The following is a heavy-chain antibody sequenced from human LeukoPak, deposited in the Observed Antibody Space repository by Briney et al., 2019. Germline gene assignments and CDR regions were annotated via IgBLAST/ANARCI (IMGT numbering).Heavy chain of an antibody. CDR1: GGSISSGGYS. CDR2: IYHSGST. D-gene: IGHD1-26*01. Sequence: PSETLSLTCAVSGGSISSGGYSWSWIRQPPGKGLEWIGYIYHSGSTYYNPSLKSRVTISVDRSKNQFSLKLSSVTAADTAVYYCARGGATMYYFDYWGQGTLVTVSS. V-gene: IGHV4-30-2*01. J-gene: IGHJ4*02. CDR3: ARGGATMYYFDY.